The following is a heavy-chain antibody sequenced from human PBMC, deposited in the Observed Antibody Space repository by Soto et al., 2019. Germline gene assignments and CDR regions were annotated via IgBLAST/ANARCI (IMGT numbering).Heavy chain of an antibody. J-gene: IGHJ3*02. V-gene: IGHV4-4*02. CDR1: GGSISTDYW. CDR2: IYHSGSA. Sequence: QVQLQESGPGLVKPSGTLSLTCAVSGGSISTDYWWSWVRQPPGKGLEWIGEIYHSGSANYSPSLKSRVTILVDKSRNQFSLTLRSVTAADTAVCYCANNGWADAFDIWGQGTMVAVSS. D-gene: IGHD2-8*01. CDR3: ANNGWADAFDI.